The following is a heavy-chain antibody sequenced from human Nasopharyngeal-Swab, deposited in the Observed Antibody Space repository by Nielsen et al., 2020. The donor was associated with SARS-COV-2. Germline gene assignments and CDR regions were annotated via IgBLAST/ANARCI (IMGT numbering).Heavy chain of an antibody. D-gene: IGHD6-19*01. Sequence: WARQAPGQGFEGLGRINPNSGGTNYAQKFQGRVTMTRDMSISTAYMELIRLRSDDTAVYYCAREEGIAVESSSYYYYGMDVWGQGTTVTVSS. CDR3: AREEGIAVESSSYYYYGMDV. CDR2: INPNSGGT. J-gene: IGHJ6*02. V-gene: IGHV1-2*06.